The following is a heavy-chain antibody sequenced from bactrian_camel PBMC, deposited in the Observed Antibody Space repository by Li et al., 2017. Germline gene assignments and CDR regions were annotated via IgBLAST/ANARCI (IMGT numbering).Heavy chain of an antibody. D-gene: IGHD1*01. Sequence: HVQLVESGGGSAQAGGSVRLSCAVSGYTFNSYSWFRQAPGQEREGVAAIDTGDGSTYYLNSVEGRFTISHDNAKNTLYLQMDSLNVEDTAMYYCAAWRLNNGGRWSDRDEYRYWGQGTQVTVS. CDR1: GYTFNSYS. J-gene: IGHJ4*01. V-gene: IGHV3S1*01. CDR3: AAWRLNNGGRWSDRDEYRY. CDR2: IDTGDGST.